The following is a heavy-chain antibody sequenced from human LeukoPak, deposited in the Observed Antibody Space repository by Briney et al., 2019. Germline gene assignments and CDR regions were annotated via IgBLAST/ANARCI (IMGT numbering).Heavy chain of an antibody. D-gene: IGHD5-18*01. CDR2: IWYDGSNK. CDR1: GFTFSSYG. Sequence: PGGSLRLSCAASGFTFSSYGMHWVRQAPGKGLEWVAVIWYDGSNKYYADSVKGRFTISRDNSRNTLYLQMNSLGAEDTAVYYCARVGDTAMVTGENYFDYWGQGTLVTVSS. V-gene: IGHV3-33*01. CDR3: ARVGDTAMVTGENYFDY. J-gene: IGHJ4*02.